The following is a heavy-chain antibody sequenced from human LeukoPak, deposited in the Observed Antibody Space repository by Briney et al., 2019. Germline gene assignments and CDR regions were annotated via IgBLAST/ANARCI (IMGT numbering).Heavy chain of an antibody. J-gene: IGHJ4*02. Sequence: GGSVKVSSKPSGYTSTDFYLHRVPQAPRPRLENMGCINANSGDTNSSQKFQGRVPLTRGTFISTVYMELSSLRSDDAALYYCAGEYCRGGSCNQAFEYWGQGTLVTLSS. CDR1: GYTSTDFY. D-gene: IGHD2-15*01. V-gene: IGHV1-2*02. CDR3: AGEYCRGGSCNQAFEY. CDR2: INANSGDT.